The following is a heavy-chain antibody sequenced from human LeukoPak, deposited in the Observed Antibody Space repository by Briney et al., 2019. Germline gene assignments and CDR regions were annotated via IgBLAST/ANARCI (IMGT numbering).Heavy chain of an antibody. J-gene: IGHJ4*02. CDR2: IYYSGST. Sequence: SETLSLTCTVSGGSISGYYWSWIRQPPGKGLDWIGYIYYSGSTTYNPSLKSRVTISTDTSKNQFSLKLSSVTAADTAVYYCARGLGGSYRYTLGYWGRGTLVTVSS. CDR1: GGSISGYY. V-gene: IGHV4-59*01. CDR3: ARGLGGSYRYTLGY. D-gene: IGHD3-16*02.